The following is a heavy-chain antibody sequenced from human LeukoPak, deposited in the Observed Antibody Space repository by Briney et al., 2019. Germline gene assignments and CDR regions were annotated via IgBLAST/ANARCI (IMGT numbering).Heavy chain of an antibody. CDR1: GFTVSNNN. J-gene: IGHJ4*02. Sequence: PGGSLRLSCAASGFTVSNNNINWVRQAPGKGLEWVSIIYSAGGTNYADSVKGRFTISRDNSKNTVYLQMNSLRAEDTAVYYCAKGPFFDYWGQGTLVTVSS. CDR3: AKGPFFDY. V-gene: IGHV3-66*01. CDR2: IYSAGGT.